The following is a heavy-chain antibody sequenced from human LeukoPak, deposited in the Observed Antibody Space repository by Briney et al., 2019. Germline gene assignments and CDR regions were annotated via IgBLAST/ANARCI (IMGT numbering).Heavy chain of an antibody. J-gene: IGHJ4*02. CDR3: ARIANLDYFDY. CDR2: IYYSGST. CDR1: GYSISSSNW. Sequence: SETLSLTCAVSGYSISSSNWWGWIRQPPGKGLEWIGYIYYSGSTYYNPSLKSRVTMSVDTSKNQFSLKLSPVTAVDTAVYYCARIANLDYFDYWGQGTLVTVSS. V-gene: IGHV4-28*01.